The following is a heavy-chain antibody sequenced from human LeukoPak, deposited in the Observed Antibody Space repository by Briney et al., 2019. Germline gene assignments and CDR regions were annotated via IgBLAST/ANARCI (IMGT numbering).Heavy chain of an antibody. CDR3: ARGVGGNWFIYFQY. V-gene: IGHV3-9*01. D-gene: IGHD1-1*01. CDR2: ISWNSGSI. J-gene: IGHJ1*01. CDR1: GFTFDDYA. Sequence: PGGSLRLSCAASGFTFDDYAMHWVRQAPGKGLEWVSGISWNSGSIGYADSVKGRFTISRDNAKNSLYLQVNSLRAEDTALYYCARGVGGNWFIYFQYWGQGTLVTVSS.